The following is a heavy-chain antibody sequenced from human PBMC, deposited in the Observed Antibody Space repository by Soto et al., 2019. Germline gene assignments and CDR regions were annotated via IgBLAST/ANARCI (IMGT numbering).Heavy chain of an antibody. CDR1: GFTFSTYE. CDR2: ISSGGTTI. J-gene: IGHJ3*02. CDR3: ATTSTGWAFDI. V-gene: IGHV3-48*03. Sequence: GSLRLSCAAAGFTFSTYEMNWVRQAPGKGLEWLSYISSGGTTIYYADSVKGRFTISRDNTKNSLFLQMNSLRAEDTAVYSCATTSTGWAFDIWGQGTMVTVSS. D-gene: IGHD6-19*01.